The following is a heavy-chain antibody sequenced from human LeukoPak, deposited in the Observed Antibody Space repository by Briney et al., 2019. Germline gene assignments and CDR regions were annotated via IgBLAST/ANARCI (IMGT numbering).Heavy chain of an antibody. Sequence: QTGGSLRLSCAASGFTFDDYAMHWVRQAPGKGLEWVSGISWNSGSIGYADSVKGRFTISRDNAKNSLYLQMNSLRAEDTALYYCAKGTLFGYWGQGTLVSVPS. CDR1: GFTFDDYA. CDR2: ISWNSGSI. V-gene: IGHV3-9*01. J-gene: IGHJ4*02. CDR3: AKGTLFGY.